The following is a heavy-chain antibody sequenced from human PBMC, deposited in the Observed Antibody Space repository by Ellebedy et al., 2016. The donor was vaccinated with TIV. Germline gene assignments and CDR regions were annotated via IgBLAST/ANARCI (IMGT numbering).Heavy chain of an antibody. J-gene: IGHJ6*02. CDR3: AIGFGSRDYGMDV. CDR1: GASSSAYW. V-gene: IGHV4-59*08. D-gene: IGHD3-10*01. CDR2: FYYSGST. Sequence: MPSETLSLTCTVSGASSSAYWWSWIRQPPGKGLEWIGYFYYSGSTHYNPSLKSRVTISVYTAKNQFSLKLRSVTAADTALYYCAIGFGSRDYGMDVWGQGTTVIVS.